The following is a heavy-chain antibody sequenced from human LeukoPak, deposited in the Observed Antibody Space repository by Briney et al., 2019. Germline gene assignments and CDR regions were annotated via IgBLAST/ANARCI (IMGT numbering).Heavy chain of an antibody. Sequence: GGSLRLSCAASGFTFSSYTMHWVRQAPGKGLEYVSAISSNGVSTYYGASVKGRFTISRDNSKNTLYLQMGSLRAEDMAVYYYARGGPWFGAAFDIWGQGTMVTVSS. V-gene: IGHV3-64*02. D-gene: IGHD3-10*01. CDR3: ARGGPWFGAAFDI. CDR1: GFTFSSYT. CDR2: ISSNGVST. J-gene: IGHJ3*02.